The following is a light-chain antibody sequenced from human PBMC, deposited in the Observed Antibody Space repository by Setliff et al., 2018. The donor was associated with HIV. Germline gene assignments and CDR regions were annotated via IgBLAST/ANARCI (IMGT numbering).Light chain of an antibody. Sequence: QSALTQPASVSGSPGQVITVSCTGTRSAVGSYNSVSWFQQHPGRAPKLIIFDVSSRPSGVSNRFSGSKFGNTASLTISGLQTEDEADYYCDSYTSTGIYVFGTGTKVTVL. CDR2: DVS. V-gene: IGLV2-14*03. CDR3: DSYTSTGIYV. J-gene: IGLJ1*01. CDR1: RSAVGSYNS.